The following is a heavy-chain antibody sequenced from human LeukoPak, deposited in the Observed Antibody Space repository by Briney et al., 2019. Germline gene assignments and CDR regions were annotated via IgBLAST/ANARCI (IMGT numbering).Heavy chain of an antibody. D-gene: IGHD4-17*01. CDR3: ARDYADYVGYFFFDY. Sequence: PGGSLRLSCAASGFTFSIFAMSWVRQAPGKGLEWVSGISGSGGSTYYADSVKGRFTISRDNSQNTLYLQMNSLRAEDTAVYYCARDYADYVGYFFFDYWGQGTLVTVSS. CDR2: ISGSGGST. J-gene: IGHJ4*02. CDR1: GFTFSIFA. V-gene: IGHV3-23*01.